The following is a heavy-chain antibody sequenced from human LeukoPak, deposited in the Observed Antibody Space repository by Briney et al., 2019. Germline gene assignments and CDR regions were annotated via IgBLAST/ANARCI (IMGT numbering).Heavy chain of an antibody. D-gene: IGHD2-21*02. V-gene: IGHV3-48*04. CDR2: ISSSSSTI. CDR1: GFTFSSYS. J-gene: IGHJ6*02. Sequence: GESLRLSCAASGFTFSSYSMNWVRQAPGKGLEWVSYISSSSSTIYYADSVKGRFTISRDNAKNSLYLQMNSLRAEDTAVYYCARAYCGGDCYSYYYGMDVWGQGTTVTVSS. CDR3: ARAYCGGDCYSYYYGMDV.